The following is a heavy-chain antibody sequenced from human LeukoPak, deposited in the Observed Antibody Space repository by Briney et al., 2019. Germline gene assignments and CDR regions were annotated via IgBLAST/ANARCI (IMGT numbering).Heavy chain of an antibody. CDR3: VHLQGESDILSGDAFDV. D-gene: IGHD3-9*01. CDR2: IDWDDDK. V-gene: IGHV2-70*12. Sequence: SGPTLVKPTQTLTLTCTFSGFSLSTSGMCVSWIRQPPGKALEWLALIDWDDDKYYSTSLKTRLTITKDTSKNQVVLTMANLAPVDTATYYCVHLQGESDILSGDAFDVWGQGTMVTVSS. J-gene: IGHJ3*01. CDR1: GFSLSTSGMC.